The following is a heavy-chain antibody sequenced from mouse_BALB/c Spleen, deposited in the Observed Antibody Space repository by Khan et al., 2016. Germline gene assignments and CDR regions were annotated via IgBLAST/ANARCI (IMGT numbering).Heavy chain of an antibody. CDR2: ILPGSGST. Sequence: QVQQQQSGAELMKPGASVKISCKATGYTFSSYWIEWVKQRPGHGLEWIGEILPGSGSTNYNEKFRGKATFTADTSSNTAYMQLSSLTSEDSAVHYCARTDRRGYFDYWGQGTTLTVSS. CDR1: GYTFSSYW. CDR3: ARTDRRGYFDY. J-gene: IGHJ2*01. V-gene: IGHV1-9*01.